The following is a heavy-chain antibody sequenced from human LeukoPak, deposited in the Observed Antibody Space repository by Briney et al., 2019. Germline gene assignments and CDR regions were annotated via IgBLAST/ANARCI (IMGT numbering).Heavy chain of an antibody. CDR2: IYYSGST. Sequence: PSETLSLTCAVYGGSFSGYYWSWIRQPAGKGLEWIGYIYYSGSTNYNPSLKSRVTISVDTSKNQFSLKLSSVTAADTAVYYCARVTVKYYYYYYMDVWGKGTTVTISS. CDR1: GGSFSGYY. CDR3: ARVTVKYYYYYYMDV. D-gene: IGHD4-17*01. V-gene: IGHV4-59*01. J-gene: IGHJ6*03.